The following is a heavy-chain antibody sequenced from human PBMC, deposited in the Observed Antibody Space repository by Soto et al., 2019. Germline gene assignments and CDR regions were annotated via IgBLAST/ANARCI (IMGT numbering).Heavy chain of an antibody. V-gene: IGHV4-34*01. CDR2: INHSGST. J-gene: IGHJ6*02. D-gene: IGHD6-19*01. CDR3: ARGEYSSGWTYYYYYGMDV. Sequence: PSETLSLTCAVYGGSFSGYYWSWIRQPPGKGLEWIGEINHSGSTNYNPSLKSRVTISVDTSKNQFSLKLSSVTAADTAVYYCARGEYSSGWTYYYYYGMDVWGQGTTVTISS. CDR1: GGSFSGYY.